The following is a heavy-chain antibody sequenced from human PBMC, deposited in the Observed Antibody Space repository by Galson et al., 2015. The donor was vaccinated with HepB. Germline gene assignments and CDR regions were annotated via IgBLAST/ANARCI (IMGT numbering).Heavy chain of an antibody. D-gene: IGHD3-16*01. CDR3: AKGRYASRSHFDS. V-gene: IGHV3-23*01. J-gene: IGHJ4*02. CDR1: GFTFSNYA. Sequence: SLRLSCAASGFTFSNYAMSWVRQARGKGLEWVSTISASGADTKYAESVNGRFTISRDNANNTLSLQMTSPRDEDTALYFCAKGRYASRSHFDSWGQGALATVSS. CDR2: ISASGADT.